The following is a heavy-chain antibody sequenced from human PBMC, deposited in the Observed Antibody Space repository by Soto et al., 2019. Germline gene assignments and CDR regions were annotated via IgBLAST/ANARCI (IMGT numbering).Heavy chain of an antibody. CDR3: VRDGTKTLRDWFDP. V-gene: IGHV4-4*07. J-gene: IGHJ5*02. D-gene: IGHD1-1*01. CDR1: GASISGFY. Sequence: LSLTCTVSGASISGFYWSWIRKSAGKGLEWIGRIYATGTTDYNPSLKSRVMMSVDTSEKQFSLKLRSVTAADTAVYYCVRDGTKTLRDWFDPWGQGISVTVSS. CDR2: IYATGTT.